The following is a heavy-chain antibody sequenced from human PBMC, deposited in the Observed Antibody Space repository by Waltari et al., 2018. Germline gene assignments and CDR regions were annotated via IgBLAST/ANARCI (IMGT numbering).Heavy chain of an antibody. V-gene: IGHV1-69*02. CDR3: ARREGGYYFDY. CDR1: GGTFSSYT. J-gene: IGHJ4*02. CDR2: IIPILGIA. D-gene: IGHD3-16*01. Sequence: QVQLVQSGAEVKKPGSSVKVSCKASGGTFSSYTISWVRQAPGQGLEWMGRIIPILGIANYAQKFHGRVTITADKSTSTAYMELSSLRSEDTAVYYCARREGGYYFDYWGQGTLVTVSS.